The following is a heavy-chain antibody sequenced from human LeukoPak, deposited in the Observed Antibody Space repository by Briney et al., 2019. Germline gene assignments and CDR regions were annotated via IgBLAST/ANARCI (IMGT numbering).Heavy chain of an antibody. Sequence: KPSETLSLTCAVSGYSISSGYYWGWIRQPPGKGLEWIGSIYHSGSTYYNPSLKSRVTISVDTSKNQFSLKLSSVTAAVTAVYYCARHLYIPAAHDAFDIWGQGTMVTVSS. CDR1: GYSISSGYY. CDR2: IYHSGST. D-gene: IGHD2-2*01. V-gene: IGHV4-38-2*01. CDR3: ARHLYIPAAHDAFDI. J-gene: IGHJ3*02.